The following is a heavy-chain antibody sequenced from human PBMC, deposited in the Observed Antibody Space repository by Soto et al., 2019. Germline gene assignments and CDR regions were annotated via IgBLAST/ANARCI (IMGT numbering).Heavy chain of an antibody. J-gene: IGHJ3*02. CDR3: ARQSSGWYGGAFDI. Sequence: ASVKVSCKASGYTFTGYYMHWVRQAPGQGLEWMGWINPNSGGTNYAQKFQGWVTMTRDTSISTAYMELSRLRSDDTAVYYCARQSSGWYGGAFDIWGQGTMVTVSS. V-gene: IGHV1-2*04. CDR1: GYTFTGYY. CDR2: INPNSGGT. D-gene: IGHD6-19*01.